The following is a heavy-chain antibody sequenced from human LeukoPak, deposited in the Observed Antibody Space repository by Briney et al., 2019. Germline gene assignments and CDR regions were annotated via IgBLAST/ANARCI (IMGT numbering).Heavy chain of an antibody. D-gene: IGHD3-22*01. V-gene: IGHV4-59*01. CDR2: IYYSGST. J-gene: IGHJ4*02. CDR1: GGSISSYY. Sequence: SETLSLTCTVSGGSISSYYWSWIRQPPGKGLEWIGYIYYSGSTNYNPSLKSRVIISVDTSKNQFSLKLSSVTAADTAVYYCARSFVDSSGYYDDYWGQGTLVTVSS. CDR3: ARSFVDSSGYYDDY.